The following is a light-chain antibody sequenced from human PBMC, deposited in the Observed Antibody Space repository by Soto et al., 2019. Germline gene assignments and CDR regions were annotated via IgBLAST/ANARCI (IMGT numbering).Light chain of an antibody. Sequence: EIVMTQSPATLSVSVGERATLSCRASQTVSSKLAWYQQKPGQAPRLLIYGASTRATGIPARFTGSGSGTEFTLTISSLQSEDFAVYYFQQYNDWPPQLTFGGGTKVEIK. CDR3: QQYNDWPPQLT. CDR1: QTVSSK. CDR2: GAS. J-gene: IGKJ4*01. V-gene: IGKV3-15*01.